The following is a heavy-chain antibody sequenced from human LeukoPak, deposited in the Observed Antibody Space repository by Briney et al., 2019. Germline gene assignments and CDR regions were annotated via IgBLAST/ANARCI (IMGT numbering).Heavy chain of an antibody. CDR2: TYYRSKWYN. J-gene: IGHJ6*02. CDR3: AKDGGDYGSSYAMDV. CDR1: GDSVSSNRAA. D-gene: IGHD4-17*01. Sequence: SQTLSLTCAISGDSVSSNRAAWNWIRQSPSRGLEWLGRTYYRSKWYNNYAASVKSRITISPDTSKNQFSLHLNPVTPEDTAVYYCAKDGGDYGSSYAMDVWGQGTTVTVSS. V-gene: IGHV6-1*01.